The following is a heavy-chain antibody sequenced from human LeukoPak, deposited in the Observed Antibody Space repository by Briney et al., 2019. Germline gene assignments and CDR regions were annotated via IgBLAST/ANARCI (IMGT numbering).Heavy chain of an antibody. V-gene: IGHV4-34*01. J-gene: IGHJ5*02. Sequence: SETLSLTCAVYGGSFSGCYWSWIRQPPGKGLEWIGEINHSGSTNYNPSLKSRVTISVDTSKNQFSLKLSSVTAADTAVYYCARGRMIAAANLDPWGQGTLVTVSS. CDR2: INHSGST. CDR3: ARGRMIAAANLDP. D-gene: IGHD6-13*01. CDR1: GGSFSGCY.